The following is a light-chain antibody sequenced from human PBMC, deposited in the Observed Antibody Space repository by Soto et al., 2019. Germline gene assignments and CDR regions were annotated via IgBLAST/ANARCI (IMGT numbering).Light chain of an antibody. V-gene: IGLV2-14*01. CDR2: EVT. Sequence: LTQPASVSGSPGQSITISCTGSDSDIGTYNYVSWYQHLPGKAPRLIIYEVTNRPSGISNRFSGSKSGNTASLTISGLQAEDDADYYCCSYAGTYTGVFGTGTKVTVL. J-gene: IGLJ1*01. CDR3: CSYAGTYTGV. CDR1: DSDIGTYNY.